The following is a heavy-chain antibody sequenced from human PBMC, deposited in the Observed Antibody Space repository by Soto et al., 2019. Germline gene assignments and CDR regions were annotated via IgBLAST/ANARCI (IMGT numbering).Heavy chain of an antibody. D-gene: IGHD2-21*02. V-gene: IGHV2-5*02. CDR2: IYWDDDK. Sequence: QITLKESGPTLVKPTQTLTLTCTFSAFSLSTGGVGVGWIRQPPGKALEWLALIYWDDDKRYNPSLRSRLTITNDTSKNQVVLTMTNMDPVDTATYYCIQSRCGGDCLQSYASYYYYGMDVWGQGTTVTVSS. J-gene: IGHJ6*02. CDR3: IQSRCGGDCLQSYASYYYYGMDV. CDR1: AFSLSTGGVG.